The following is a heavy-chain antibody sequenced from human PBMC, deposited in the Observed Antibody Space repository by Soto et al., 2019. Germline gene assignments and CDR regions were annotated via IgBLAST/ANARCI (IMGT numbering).Heavy chain of an antibody. CDR3: ARDGPNGPNVAAY. CDR2: VSHERNTT. J-gene: IGHJ4*02. Sequence: GGSLRLSCVASGFTFSRFSMHWVRQAPGKGLEWVAVVSHERNTTYYVDSVKGRFTISRDNSKNTLYLQMNSLRPDDTAVYYCARDGPNGPNVAAYGGQGTLVTAPS. CDR1: GFTFSRFS. V-gene: IGHV3-30-3*01. D-gene: IGHD2-15*01.